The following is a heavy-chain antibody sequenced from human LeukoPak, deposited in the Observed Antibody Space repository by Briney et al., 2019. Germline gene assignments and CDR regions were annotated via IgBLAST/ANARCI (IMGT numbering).Heavy chain of an antibody. Sequence: ASVKVSCKASGYTFTSYAMHWVRQAPGQRLEWMGWINAGNGNTKYSQKFQGRVTITRDTSASTAYMELSSLRSEDTAVYYCARGYIVVVPAAPWYGMDVWGQGTTVTVSS. CDR1: GYTFTSYA. CDR2: INAGNGNT. D-gene: IGHD2-2*01. CDR3: ARGYIVVVPAAPWYGMDV. V-gene: IGHV1-3*01. J-gene: IGHJ6*02.